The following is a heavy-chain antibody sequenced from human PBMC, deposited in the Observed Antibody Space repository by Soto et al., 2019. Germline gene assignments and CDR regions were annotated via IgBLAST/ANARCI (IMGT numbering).Heavy chain of an antibody. Sequence: EVQLVESGGNVLQPGGSLRLACAASGFISSSYWMHWVRQAPGKGLVWVSRINRDGSRTAYADSVKGRFAVSRDNAKNTVLLQMNSLRADDTAVYSCARGVNGYSYVDYWGQGTLVSVSS. CDR1: GFISSSYW. D-gene: IGHD2-8*01. V-gene: IGHV3-74*01. CDR3: ARGVNGYSYVDY. CDR2: INRDGSRT. J-gene: IGHJ4*02.